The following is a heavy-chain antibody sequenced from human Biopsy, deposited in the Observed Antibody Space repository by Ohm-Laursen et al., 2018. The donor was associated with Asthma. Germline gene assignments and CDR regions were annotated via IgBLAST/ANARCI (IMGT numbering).Heavy chain of an antibody. J-gene: IGHJ4*02. V-gene: IGHV3-53*01. CDR1: GFAVSRDH. CDR2: IYSGGTS. Sequence: SLRLSCAASGFAVSRDHMFWVRQAPGKGLEWVSVIYSGGTSHTADSVRGRFTISRDYSKNTLYLQMRSLRAEDTAVYYCARGDSSNWSHYFFDSWGQGTLVTVSS. D-gene: IGHD3-22*01. CDR3: ARGDSSNWSHYFFDS.